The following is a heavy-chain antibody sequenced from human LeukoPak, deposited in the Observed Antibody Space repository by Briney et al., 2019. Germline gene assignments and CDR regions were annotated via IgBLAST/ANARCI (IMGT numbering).Heavy chain of an antibody. D-gene: IGHD5-12*01. CDR1: GGSFTFTSHA. CDR3: ARDLVVGYGPPSFDF. V-gene: IGHV1-2*02. J-gene: IGHJ4*02. CDR2: IIPTSGET. Sequence: GASVKVSCKASGGSFTFTSHAISWVRQAPGQGLEWMGWIIPTSGETKYAQRFQGRVTMTRDMSMSTAFMELSRLTSDDTAVYYCARDLVVGYGPPSFDFWGQGTLVTVSS.